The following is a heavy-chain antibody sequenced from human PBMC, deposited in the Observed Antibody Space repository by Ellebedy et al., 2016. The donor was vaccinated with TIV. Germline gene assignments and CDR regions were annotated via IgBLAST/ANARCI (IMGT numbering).Heavy chain of an antibody. Sequence: GGSLRLSCAASGFTFSSYGMHWVRQAPGKGLEWVAVIWYDGSNKYYADSVKGRFTISRDNSKNTLYLQMNSLRAEDTAVYYCARERLVVVPAAMGYYYYGMDVWGQGTTVTVSS. D-gene: IGHD2-2*01. J-gene: IGHJ6*02. CDR3: ARERLVVVPAAMGYYYYGMDV. V-gene: IGHV3-33*08. CDR1: GFTFSSYG. CDR2: IWYDGSNK.